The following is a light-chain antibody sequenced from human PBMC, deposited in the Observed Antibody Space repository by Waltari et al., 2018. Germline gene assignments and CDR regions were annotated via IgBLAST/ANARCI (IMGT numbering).Light chain of an antibody. V-gene: IGKV3-15*01. Sequence: EIVMTQSPATLSVSPGERATLSCRASQSVRSNLAWYQQKPGQAPRLLIYGASTRATGIPARFSGSRSGTDFTLTISSLQSEDFAVYYCQQYNNWPPVFTFGPGTKVDIK. CDR1: QSVRSN. CDR2: GAS. J-gene: IGKJ3*01. CDR3: QQYNNWPPVFT.